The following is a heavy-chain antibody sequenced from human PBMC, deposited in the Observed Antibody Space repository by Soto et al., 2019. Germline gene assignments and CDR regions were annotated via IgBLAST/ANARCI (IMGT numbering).Heavy chain of an antibody. Sequence: SVKVSCKASGGTFSSYAISWVRQAPGQGLEWMGGIIPIFGTANYAQKFQGRVTITADESTSTAYMELSSLRSEDTAVYYRATMVRGVIPLYYYYGMDVWGQGTTVTVSS. J-gene: IGHJ6*02. CDR1: GGTFSSYA. V-gene: IGHV1-69*13. D-gene: IGHD3-10*01. CDR3: ATMVRGVIPLYYYYGMDV. CDR2: IIPIFGTA.